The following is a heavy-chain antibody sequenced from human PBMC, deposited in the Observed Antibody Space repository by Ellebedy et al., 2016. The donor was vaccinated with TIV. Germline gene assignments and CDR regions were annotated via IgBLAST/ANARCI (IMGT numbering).Heavy chain of an antibody. Sequence: SETLSLTXTVSGGSISNTYYWGWIRQPPGKGLEWIGSIYYSGNTYYNPSLKSRVTISVDTSKTQFSLKLSSMTTADTGVYYCARGGRWLQFSYWGQGTLVTVSS. J-gene: IGHJ4*02. CDR3: ARGGRWLQFSY. CDR1: GGSISNTYY. CDR2: IYYSGNT. D-gene: IGHD5-24*01. V-gene: IGHV4-39*07.